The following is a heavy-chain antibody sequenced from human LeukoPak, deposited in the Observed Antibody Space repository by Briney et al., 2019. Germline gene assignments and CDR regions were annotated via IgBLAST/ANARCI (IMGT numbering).Heavy chain of an antibody. CDR3: VRHDGRGGATMGALDS. V-gene: IGHV4-39*01. J-gene: IGHJ4*02. CDR1: GDSISSSSHH. Sequence: SETLSPTCTVSGDSISSSSHHWGWIRQSPGKGLEWIGSIYSGRTTYYNPSLNSRVTISVVTSKNQFSLQLTSVTAADTAVYYCVRHDGRGGATMGALDSWGQGSLVTVSS. D-gene: IGHD4/OR15-4a*01. CDR2: IYSGRTT.